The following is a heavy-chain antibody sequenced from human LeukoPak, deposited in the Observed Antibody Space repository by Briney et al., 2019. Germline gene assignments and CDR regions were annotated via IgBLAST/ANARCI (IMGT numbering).Heavy chain of an antibody. D-gene: IGHD6-13*01. J-gene: IGHJ4*02. CDR1: GYTFTSYG. CDR2: ISAYNGNT. V-gene: IGHV1-18*01. CDR3: ARHTFIAAAQGLDY. Sequence: AAVKVSCKASGYTFTSYGISWVRQAPGQGLEWMGWISAYNGNTNYAQKLQGRVTMTTDTSTSTAYMELRSLRSDDTAVYYCARHTFIAAAQGLDYWGQGTLFTVSS.